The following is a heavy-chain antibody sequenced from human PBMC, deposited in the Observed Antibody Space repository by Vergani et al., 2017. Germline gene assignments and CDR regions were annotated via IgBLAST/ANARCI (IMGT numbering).Heavy chain of an antibody. D-gene: IGHD2-2*01. CDR1: GYTFTDYF. J-gene: IGHJ4*02. CDR2: INPNSGGT. CDR3: ARVGTSSNRDYFDY. Sequence: VQLVQSGAEVKKPGASVKVSCKASGYTFTDYFMHWVRQAPGQGLEWMGWINPNSGGTNYAQKFQGRVTMTRDTSISTAYMKVSNLRSYDTAVYYCARVGTSSNRDYFDYWGQGTLVTVSS. V-gene: IGHV1-2*02.